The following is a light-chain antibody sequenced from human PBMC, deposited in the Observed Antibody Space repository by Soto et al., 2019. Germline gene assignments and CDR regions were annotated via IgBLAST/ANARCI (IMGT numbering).Light chain of an antibody. CDR3: QTSDTGGTYV. CDR1: ALPKQY. V-gene: IGLV3-25*01. Sequence: SYELTQPPSVSVSPGQTARITCSGDALPKQYAYWYQQKSGQAPVLLMNKDTERLSGVPERFSGSSSGTTVTLTISGVQPEDEADYYCQTSDTGGTYVFGPGTKVTVL. J-gene: IGLJ1*01. CDR2: KDT.